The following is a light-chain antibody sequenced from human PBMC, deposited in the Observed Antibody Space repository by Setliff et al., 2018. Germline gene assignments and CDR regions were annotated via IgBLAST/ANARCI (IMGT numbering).Light chain of an antibody. V-gene: IGLV2-14*01. CDR2: EVS. CDR3: SSYTSSSTRV. J-gene: IGLJ1*01. CDR1: SSDVGYYNY. Sequence: QSALTQPASVSGSPGQSITISCTGTSSDVGYYNYVSWYQQHPGKAPKLMIYEVSNRPSGVSNRFSGSKSGNTASLTISGLQAEDEADYYCSSYTSSSTRVFGNGTKGTVL.